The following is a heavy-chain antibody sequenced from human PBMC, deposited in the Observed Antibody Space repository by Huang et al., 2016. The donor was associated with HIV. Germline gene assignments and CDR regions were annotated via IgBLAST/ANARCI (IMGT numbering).Heavy chain of an antibody. CDR3: ARDHHDFWRGYRRMYFFDH. CDR2: IDYSGST. CDR1: GGSISTPY. D-gene: IGHD3-3*01. J-gene: IGHJ4*02. Sequence: QVQLQESGPGLVKPSETLSLTCTVSGGSISTPYWSWIRQPPGKGLEWIGSIDYSGSTNYSPSRKSRVTILLDTSKNQFSLRVNSVTAADTAMYYCARDHHDFWRGYRRMYFFDHWGQGTLVTVSS. V-gene: IGHV4-59*11.